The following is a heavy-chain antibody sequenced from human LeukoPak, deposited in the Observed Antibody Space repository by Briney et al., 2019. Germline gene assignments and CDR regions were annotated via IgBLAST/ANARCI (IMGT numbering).Heavy chain of an antibody. V-gene: IGHV1-2*06. CDR1: GYTFTGYY. D-gene: IGHD2-2*02. CDR3: ASTSGDTNYYGMDV. J-gene: IGHJ6*02. CDR2: INPNSGGT. Sequence: ASVNVSCKASGYTFTGYYMHWVRQAPGQGLEWMGRINPNSGGTNYAQKFQGRVTMTRDTSISTAYMELSRLRSDDTAVYHCASTSGDTNYYGMDVWGQGTTVTVSS.